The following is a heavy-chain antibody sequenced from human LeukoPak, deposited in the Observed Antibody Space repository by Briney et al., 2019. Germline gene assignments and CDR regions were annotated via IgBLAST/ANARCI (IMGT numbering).Heavy chain of an antibody. CDR1: GGSISSGSYY. CDR3: ARNIAASNWFDP. Sequence: SETLSLTCTVSGGSISSGSYYWSWIRQPAGKGLEWIGRIYTSGSTNYNPSLKSRVTISVDTSKNQFSLKLSSVTAADTAVYYCARNIAASNWFDPWAREPWSPSPQ. CDR2: IYTSGST. D-gene: IGHD6-6*01. J-gene: IGHJ5*02. V-gene: IGHV4-61*02.